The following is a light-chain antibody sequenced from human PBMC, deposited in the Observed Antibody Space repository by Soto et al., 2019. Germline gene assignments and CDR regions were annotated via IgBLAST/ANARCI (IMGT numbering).Light chain of an antibody. Sequence: EIVFTQSPDTLSLSPGERATLSCRASQSVSTNSLAWYQQRPGQAPRPLIYGASSRATGTPDRFSGSGSGTDFTIIISRLEPEDFAVYYCQQYGSSVLTFGGGTKVDIK. CDR2: GAS. V-gene: IGKV3-20*01. CDR3: QQYGSSVLT. J-gene: IGKJ4*01. CDR1: QSVSTNS.